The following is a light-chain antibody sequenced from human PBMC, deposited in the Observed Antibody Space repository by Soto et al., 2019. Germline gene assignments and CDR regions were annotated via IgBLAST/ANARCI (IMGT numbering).Light chain of an antibody. Sequence: EIVLTQSPGTLSLSPGERATLSCWASQSVSGSYLAWYQQKPGQAPRLLLYGASGRATGIPDRFSGSGSGTDFTLTISRLEPEDFAVYYCQQYGNSPHTFGQGTKLEIK. V-gene: IGKV3-20*01. CDR1: QSVSGSY. CDR3: QQYGNSPHT. J-gene: IGKJ2*01. CDR2: GAS.